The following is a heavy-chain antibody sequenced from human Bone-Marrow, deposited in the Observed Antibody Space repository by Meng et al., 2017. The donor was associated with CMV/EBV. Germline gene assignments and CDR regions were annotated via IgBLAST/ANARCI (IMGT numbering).Heavy chain of an antibody. V-gene: IGHV3-30*02. CDR1: GFTFSNYD. Sequence: GESLKISCAASGFTFSNYDMHWVRQAPGKGLEWVAFVRNDGINKYYRDSVKGRFTISRNNSKNTLYLQMKSLRAEDTAVYYCAKSFRVESYDSYYWGQGTLVTVSS. CDR2: VRNDGINK. J-gene: IGHJ4*02. CDR3: AKSFRVESYDSYY. D-gene: IGHD3-22*01.